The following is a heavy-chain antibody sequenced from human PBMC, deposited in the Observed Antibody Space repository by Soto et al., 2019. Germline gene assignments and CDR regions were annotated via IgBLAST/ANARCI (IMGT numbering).Heavy chain of an antibody. Sequence: EVQLVESGGALVQPGGSLRLSCEASGFSFSSFAMNWVRQAPGRGLEWVSYISDDGASIYYADSLKGRFTISRDNAKNSLSLQMNNLRAEATAVYYCARENSVQAWLHHCDHWGLGTLVTVSS. CDR2: ISDDGASI. CDR3: ARENSVQAWLHHCDH. V-gene: IGHV3-48*03. J-gene: IGHJ1*01. D-gene: IGHD5-18*01. CDR1: GFSFSSFA.